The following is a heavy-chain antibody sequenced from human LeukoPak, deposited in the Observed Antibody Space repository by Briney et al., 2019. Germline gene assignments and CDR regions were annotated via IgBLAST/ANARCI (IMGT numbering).Heavy chain of an antibody. CDR2: IYYSGSN. D-gene: IGHD5-24*01. CDR3: ARGRWLQPFDY. J-gene: IGHJ4*02. CDR1: GFTFSTYA. V-gene: IGHV4-39*01. Sequence: GPLRLSCAASGFTFSTYAMSWVRHPPGKGLEGIGSIYYSGSNYYNPSLKSRVTISVDTTKKQFSLKLSSVTAADAAVYYCARGRWLQPFDYWGQGTLVTVSS.